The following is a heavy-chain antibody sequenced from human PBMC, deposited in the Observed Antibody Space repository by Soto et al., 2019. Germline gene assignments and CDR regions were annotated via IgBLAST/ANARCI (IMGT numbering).Heavy chain of an antibody. CDR3: CKYSGTSTIPAA. V-gene: IGHV4-59*01. CDR2: IYYSGST. CDR1: GGSISSYY. J-gene: IGHJ5*02. Sequence: SETLSLTCTVSGGSISSYYWSWIRQPPGKGLEWIGYIYYSGSTNYNPSLKSRVTISVDTSKNQFSLKLSSVTAADTAIYYCCKYSGTSTIPAALGQGTLVTVSS. D-gene: IGHD1-26*01.